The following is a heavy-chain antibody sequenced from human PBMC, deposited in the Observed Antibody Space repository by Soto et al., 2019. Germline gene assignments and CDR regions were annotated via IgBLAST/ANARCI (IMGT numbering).Heavy chain of an antibody. CDR2: IWYDGSNK. J-gene: IGHJ6*02. Sequence: VGSLRLSCAASGFTFSSYGMHWVRQAPGKGLEWVAVIWYDGSNKYYADSVKGRFTISRDNSKNTLYLQMNSLRAEDTAVYYCARGARSSSWFGGYYYYYGMDVWGQGTTVTVSS. D-gene: IGHD6-13*01. CDR1: GFTFSSYG. V-gene: IGHV3-33*01. CDR3: ARGARSSSWFGGYYYYYGMDV.